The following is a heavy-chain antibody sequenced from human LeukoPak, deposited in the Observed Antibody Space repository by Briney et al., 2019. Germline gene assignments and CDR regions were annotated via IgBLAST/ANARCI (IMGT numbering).Heavy chain of an antibody. J-gene: IGHJ4*02. CDR2: IYSGGST. Sequence: GGSLRLSCAASGFTVSSNYMSWVRQAPGKGLEWVSGIYSGGSTYYADSVNGRFTTSRDNSKNTLYLQMNSLRAEDTAVYYCARSPRLYSSSKRGDYWGQGTLVTVSS. CDR3: ARSPRLYSSSKRGDY. V-gene: IGHV3-53*01. D-gene: IGHD6-6*01. CDR1: GFTVSSNY.